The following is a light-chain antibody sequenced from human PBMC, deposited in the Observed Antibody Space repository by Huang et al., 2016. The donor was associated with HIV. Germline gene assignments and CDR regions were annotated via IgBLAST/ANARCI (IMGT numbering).Light chain of an antibody. V-gene: IGKV3-15*01. CDR2: GAS. CDR3: QQYNNWRFT. Sequence: APWSVFPVDGFTLSSGACESWNSNSARYRQKPGQATRLLIYGASNRATGIPGRFRGGGSGKDFTVTISSLQSEDFAVYYCQQYNNWRFTFGPGTKVDIK. J-gene: IGKJ3*01. CDR1: ESWNSN.